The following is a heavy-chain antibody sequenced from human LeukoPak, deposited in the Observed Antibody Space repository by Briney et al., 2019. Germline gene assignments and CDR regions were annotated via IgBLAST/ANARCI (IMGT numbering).Heavy chain of an antibody. V-gene: IGHV3-21*01. CDR2: ISSSSSYI. CDR3: ARELLGHGYNSGDFDY. Sequence: GRSLRLSCAASGFTFSSYSMNWVRQAPGKGLEWVSSISSSSSYIYYADSVKGRFTISRDNAKNSLYLQMNSLRAEDTAVYYRARELLGHGYNSGDFDYWGQGTLVTVSS. J-gene: IGHJ4*02. D-gene: IGHD5-24*01. CDR1: GFTFSSYS.